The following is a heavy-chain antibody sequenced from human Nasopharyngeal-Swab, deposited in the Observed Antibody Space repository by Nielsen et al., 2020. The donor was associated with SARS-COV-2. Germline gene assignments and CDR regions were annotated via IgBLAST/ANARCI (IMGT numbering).Heavy chain of an antibody. D-gene: IGHD4-17*01. V-gene: IGHV3-7*01. CDR3: VRDVIATVTTPPDY. Sequence: GGSLRLSCAASGFTFSSYWMSWARQAPGKGLEWVANIKQDGGEKNYVDSVKGRFTISRDNAKNSLYLQMNTLRAEDTAVYYCVRDVIATVTTPPDYWGQGTLVTVSS. CDR2: IKQDGGEK. J-gene: IGHJ4*02. CDR1: GFTFSSYW.